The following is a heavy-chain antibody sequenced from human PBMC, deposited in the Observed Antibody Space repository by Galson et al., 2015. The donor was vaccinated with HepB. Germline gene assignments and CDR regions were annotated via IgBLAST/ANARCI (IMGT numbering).Heavy chain of an antibody. Sequence: SLRLSCAASGFTVSNTYMSWVRQAPGKGLEWLSVIHSGGPAFYAESVKGRFTISRDTYKNTVYLQMNSLRVEDTAVYYCASPFCIGGNCYPLWSWGQGTLFTVSS. CDR1: GFTVSNTY. CDR3: ASPFCIGGNCYPLWS. CDR2: IHSGGPA. D-gene: IGHD2-15*01. J-gene: IGHJ5*02. V-gene: IGHV3-53*01.